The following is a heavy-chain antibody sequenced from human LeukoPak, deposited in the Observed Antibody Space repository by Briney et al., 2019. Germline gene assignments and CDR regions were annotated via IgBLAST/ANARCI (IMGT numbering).Heavy chain of an antibody. CDR3: ARDGPPPTAAAFDY. D-gene: IGHD6-13*01. J-gene: IGHJ4*02. CDR1: GFTFSSYA. CDR2: ISYDGNNK. Sequence: GGSLRLSCEASGFTFSSYAMHWVRQAPGKGLEYVAVISYDGNNKYYADSMKGRFTISRDNSKNTLYLQMNSLRAEDTAVYYCARDGPPPTAAAFDYWGQGTLVTVSS. V-gene: IGHV3-30-3*01.